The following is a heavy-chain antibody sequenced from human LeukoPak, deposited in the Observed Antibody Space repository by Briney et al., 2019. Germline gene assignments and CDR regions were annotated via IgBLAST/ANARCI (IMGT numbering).Heavy chain of an antibody. CDR2: INPSGGST. CDR1: GYTFTSYY. CDR3: ARDAVQTRSENWFDP. V-gene: IGHV1-46*01. D-gene: IGHD6-25*01. Sequence: AASVKVSCKASGYTFTSYYMHWVRQAPGHGLEWMGIINPSGGSTSYAQKFQGRVTMTRDTSTSTVYMELSSLRSEDTAVYYCARDAVQTRSENWFDPWGQGTLVTVSS. J-gene: IGHJ5*02.